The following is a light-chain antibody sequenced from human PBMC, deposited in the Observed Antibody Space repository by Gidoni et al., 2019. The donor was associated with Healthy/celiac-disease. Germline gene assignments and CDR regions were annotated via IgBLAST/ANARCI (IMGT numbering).Light chain of an antibody. CDR2: AAS. V-gene: IGKV1-39*01. J-gene: IGKJ1*01. CDR1: QSISSY. Sequence: DIKMTQSPSSLSASVGDRVTITCRASQSISSYLNWYQQKPGKAPKLLIYAASSLQSGVPSRFSGSGSGTDFTLTISSLQPEDFATYYCQQSYSTRWTFXQXTKVEIK. CDR3: QQSYSTRWT.